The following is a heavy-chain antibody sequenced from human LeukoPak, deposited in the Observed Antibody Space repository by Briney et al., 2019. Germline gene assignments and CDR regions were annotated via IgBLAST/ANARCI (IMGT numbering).Heavy chain of an antibody. J-gene: IGHJ6*02. V-gene: IGHV4-61*01. Sequence: PSETLSLTCTVSGGSVSSGSYYWSWIRQPPGKGLEWIGYIYYSGSTNYNPSLESRVTISVDTSKNQFSLKLSSVTAADTAVYYCARGGAEIVAVVAATFSPDYYYYAMDVWGQGTTVTVSS. D-gene: IGHD2-15*01. CDR1: GGSVSSGSYY. CDR2: IYYSGST. CDR3: ARGGAEIVAVVAATFSPDYYYYAMDV.